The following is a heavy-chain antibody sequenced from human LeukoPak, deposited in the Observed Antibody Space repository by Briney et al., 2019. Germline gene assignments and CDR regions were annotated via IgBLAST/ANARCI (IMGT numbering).Heavy chain of an antibody. J-gene: IGHJ4*02. CDR3: ARGYLRFLEWFSPHYFDY. D-gene: IGHD3-3*01. CDR1: GGSISSYY. Sequence: SETLSLTCTVSGGSISSYYWSWIRQPPGKGLEWIGYIYYSGSTNYNPPLKSRVTISVDTSKNQFSLKLSSVTAADTAVYYCARGYLRFLEWFSPHYFDYWGQGTLVTVSS. V-gene: IGHV4-59*01. CDR2: IYYSGST.